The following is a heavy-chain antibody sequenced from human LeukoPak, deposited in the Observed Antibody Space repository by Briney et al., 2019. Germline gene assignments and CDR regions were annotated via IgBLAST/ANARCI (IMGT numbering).Heavy chain of an antibody. CDR1: GFTFSSYE. Sequence: GGSLRLSCAASGFTFSSYEMNWVRQAPGKGLEWVSYISSSGSTIYYADSVKGRFTISRDNSKNTLYLQMNSLRAEDTAVYYCAKDLYGGNSRFLYYFDYWGQGTLVTVSS. CDR3: AKDLYGGNSRFLYYFDY. J-gene: IGHJ4*02. D-gene: IGHD4-23*01. CDR2: ISSSGSTI. V-gene: IGHV3-48*03.